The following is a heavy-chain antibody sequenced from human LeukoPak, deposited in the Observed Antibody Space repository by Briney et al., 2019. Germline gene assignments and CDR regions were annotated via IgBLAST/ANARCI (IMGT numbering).Heavy chain of an antibody. V-gene: IGHV4-39*01. J-gene: IGHJ4*02. CDR3: ARYRATTAFDI. Sequence: SETLSLTCTVSGGSISSSSYYWAWIRQPPGKGLEWIGSVYYSGSTYYYNPSLKSRVTIFEDTSKNQFSLRLSSVTAADTAVYYCARYRATTAFDIWGPGTLVTVSS. D-gene: IGHD1-26*01. CDR1: GGSISSSSYY. CDR2: VYYSGSTY.